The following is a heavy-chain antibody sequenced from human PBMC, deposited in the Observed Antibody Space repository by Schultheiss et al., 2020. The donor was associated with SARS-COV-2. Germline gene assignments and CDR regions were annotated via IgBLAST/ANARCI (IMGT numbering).Heavy chain of an antibody. D-gene: IGHD5-12*01. V-gene: IGHV1-8*03. CDR2: MNPNSGNT. CDR3: AAGGYSGYLYYYYMDV. J-gene: IGHJ6*03. Sequence: ASVKVSCKASGYTFTSYDINWVRQATGQGLEWMGWMNPNSGNTGYAQKFQGRVTITRNTSISTAYMELSSLRSEDTAVYYCAAGGYSGYLYYYYMDVWGKGTTVTVSS. CDR1: GYTFTSYD.